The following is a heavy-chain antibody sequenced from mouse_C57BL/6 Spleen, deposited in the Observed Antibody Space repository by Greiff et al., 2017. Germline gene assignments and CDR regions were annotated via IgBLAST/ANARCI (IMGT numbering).Heavy chain of an antibody. D-gene: IGHD2-3*01. Sequence: DVQLVESGGGLVKPGGSLKLSCAASGFTFSDYGMHWVRQAPEKGLEWVAYISSGSSTIHSAATATGPFPTPRDNAENALCLQMTSLRSEDTAMYYCARDPLIYDGYLDYGGQGATLAGSS. CDR1: GFTFSDYG. J-gene: IGHJ2*01. CDR3: ARDPLIYDGYLDY. CDR2: ISSGSSTI. V-gene: IGHV5-17*01.